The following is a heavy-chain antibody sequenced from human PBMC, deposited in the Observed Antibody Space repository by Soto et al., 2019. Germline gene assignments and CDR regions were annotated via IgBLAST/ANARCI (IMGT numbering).Heavy chain of an antibody. Sequence: QLQLQESGAALVKPSQTLSLTCAVSGGSISSGGYSWSWIRQPPGKGLEWIGYIYHSGTTYYNPSLKSRVTISVDRSKNQCSLKLSSVTSAGTAVYYCASGPNWFDPWGQGTLVTVSS. V-gene: IGHV4-30-2*01. J-gene: IGHJ5*02. CDR3: ASGPNWFDP. CDR2: IYHSGTT. CDR1: GGSISSGGYS.